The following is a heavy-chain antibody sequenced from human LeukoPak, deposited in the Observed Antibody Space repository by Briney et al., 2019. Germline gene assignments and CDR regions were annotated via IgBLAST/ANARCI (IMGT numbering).Heavy chain of an antibody. Sequence: GGSLRPSCAASGFTFSSYWMHWVRQAPGKGLVWVSRINSDGSSTSYADSVKGRFTISRDNAKNTLYLQMNSLRAEDTAVYYCARGGIAAAQDYWGQGTLVTVSS. CDR1: GFTFSSYW. CDR3: ARGGIAAAQDY. V-gene: IGHV3-74*01. D-gene: IGHD6-13*01. J-gene: IGHJ4*02. CDR2: INSDGSST.